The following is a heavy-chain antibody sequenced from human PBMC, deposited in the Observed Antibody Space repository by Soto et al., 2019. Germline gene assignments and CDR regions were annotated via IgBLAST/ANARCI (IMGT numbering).Heavy chain of an antibody. CDR3: ARGTVEVLRYFDWLPQYYYYGMDV. D-gene: IGHD3-9*01. CDR1: GGSISIGDYY. CDR2: IYYNGST. Sequence: SETLSLTCTVSGGSISIGDYYWRCVRQPPGKGLEWIGYIYYNGSTYYNPSLKSRVTISVDTSKNQFSLKLSSVTAADTAVYYCARGTVEVLRYFDWLPQYYYYGMDVWGQGTTVTVSS. J-gene: IGHJ6*02. V-gene: IGHV4-30-4*01.